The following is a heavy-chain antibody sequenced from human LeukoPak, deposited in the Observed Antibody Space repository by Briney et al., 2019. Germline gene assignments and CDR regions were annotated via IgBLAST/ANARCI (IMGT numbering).Heavy chain of an antibody. CDR2: IYTSGST. V-gene: IGHV4-59*10. CDR3: ARSSVVIAANGTFDI. CDR1: ARFISRYY. Sequence: PSETLSLTCTVFARFISRYYWGWIRQLAGKGLEWIGRIYTSGSTNYHRTLKTRVTMSLETSKNQFSLKLSSVPAADTAEYYSARSSVVIAANGTFDIWGQGTMVTVSS. J-gene: IGHJ3*02. D-gene: IGHD2-15*01.